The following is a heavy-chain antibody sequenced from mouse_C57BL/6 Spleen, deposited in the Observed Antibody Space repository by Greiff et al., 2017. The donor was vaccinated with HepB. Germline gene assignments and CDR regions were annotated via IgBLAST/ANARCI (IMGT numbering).Heavy chain of an antibody. CDR2: IDPSDSYT. V-gene: IGHV1-50*01. J-gene: IGHJ4*01. D-gene: IGHD1-1*01. CDR1: GYTFTSYW. CDR3: ARSGTTVVANYYAMDY. Sequence: QVQLQQSGAELVKPGASVKLSCKASGYTFTSYWMQWVKQRPGQGLEWIGEIDPSDSYTNYNQKFKGKATLTVDTSSSTAYMQLSSLTSEDSAVYYCARSGTTVVANYYAMDYWGQGTSVTVSS.